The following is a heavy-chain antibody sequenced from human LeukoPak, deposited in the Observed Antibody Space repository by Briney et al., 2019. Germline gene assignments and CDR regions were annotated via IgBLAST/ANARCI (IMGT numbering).Heavy chain of an antibody. CDR2: ISGSDAST. CDR3: AKAPCSSTSCYFDY. D-gene: IGHD2-2*01. Sequence: AGGSLRLSCAGSGFTFSSYAMSWVRQAPGKGLEWVSTISGSDASTYYADSVKGRFTISRDNSKNTLYLQMNSLRAEDTAVYYCAKAPCSSTSCYFDYWGQGTLVTVSS. V-gene: IGHV3-23*01. CDR1: GFTFSSYA. J-gene: IGHJ4*02.